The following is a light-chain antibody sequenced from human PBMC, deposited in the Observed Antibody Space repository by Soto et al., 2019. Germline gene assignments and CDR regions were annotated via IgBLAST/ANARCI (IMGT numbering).Light chain of an antibody. J-gene: IGLJ1*01. CDR2: KNN. CDR3: ATWDCGLNGYV. Sequence: QSVLTQPPSASGTPGQRVTISCSGSSSNVGSNTVTWYEQLPGAAPKLLIFKNNQRPSGVPDRFSGSKSGTSASLAISGLQSEDEADYYCATWDCGLNGYVFGTGTKLTVL. CDR1: SSNVGSNT. V-gene: IGLV1-44*01.